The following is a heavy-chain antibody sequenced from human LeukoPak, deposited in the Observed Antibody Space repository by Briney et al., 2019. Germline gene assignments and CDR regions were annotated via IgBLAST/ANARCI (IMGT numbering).Heavy chain of an antibody. J-gene: IGHJ2*01. V-gene: IGHV4-39*07. CDR3: ARTGTAAAGGYWYFDL. CDR2: IYYSGST. D-gene: IGHD6-13*01. CDR1: GGSISSSSYY. Sequence: SETQSLTCTVSGGSISSSSYYWGWVRQPPGKGLEWIGSIYYSGSTYYNPSLKSRVTISVDTSKNQFSLKLSSVTAADTAVYFCARTGTAAAGGYWYFDLWGRGALVTLSS.